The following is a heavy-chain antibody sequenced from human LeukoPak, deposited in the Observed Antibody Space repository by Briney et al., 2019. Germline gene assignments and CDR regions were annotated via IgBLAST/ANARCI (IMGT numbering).Heavy chain of an antibody. CDR1: GYTFTGYY. D-gene: IGHD7-27*01. CDR2: INPNSGGT. CDR3: ARGNWGSRGYFDY. V-gene: IGHV1-2*02. J-gene: IGHJ4*02. Sequence: VASVKVSCKASGYTFTGYYMHWVRQAPGQGLEWMGWINPNSGGTNYAQKFQGRVTMTRDTSISTAYMELSRLRSDDTAVYYCARGNWGSRGYFDYWGQGTLVTVSS.